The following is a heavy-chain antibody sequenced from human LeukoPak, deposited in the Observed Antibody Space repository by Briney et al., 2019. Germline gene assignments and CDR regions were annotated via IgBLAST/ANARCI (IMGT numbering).Heavy chain of an antibody. CDR3: ARGHKKLITFGETEAFDI. CDR1: GYIFTTFG. J-gene: IGHJ3*02. V-gene: IGHV1-18*01. CDR2: ISAYNGNT. D-gene: IGHD3-16*01. Sequence: ASVKVSCKASGYIFTTFGFSWVRQAPGQGLEWLGWISAYNGNTNYAQKLQGRVTLTTDTSTSTAYMELRSLRSDDTAVYYCARGHKKLITFGETEAFDIWGQGTMVTVSS.